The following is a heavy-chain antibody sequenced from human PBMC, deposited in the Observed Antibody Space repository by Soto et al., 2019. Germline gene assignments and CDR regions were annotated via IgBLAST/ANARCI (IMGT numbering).Heavy chain of an antibody. V-gene: IGHV3-15*01. J-gene: IGHJ4*02. D-gene: IGHD3-16*02. Sequence: PGGSLRLSCAASGFTFSNAWMSWVRQAPGKGLEWVARIKSKIDGGTTDHAAPVVGRFTISRDDSKNTLYLQMNSLETEDTAVYYCTTYDYIFGSDRYRWAYWGRGALVTVSS. CDR2: IKSKIDGGTT. CDR1: GFTFSNAW. CDR3: TTYDYIFGSDRYRWAY.